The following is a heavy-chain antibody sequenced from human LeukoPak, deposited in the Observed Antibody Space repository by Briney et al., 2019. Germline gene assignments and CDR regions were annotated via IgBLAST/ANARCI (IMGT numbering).Heavy chain of an antibody. CDR3: ATESPSCGGDCFGY. Sequence: GGSLRLSCAASGFTVSSNYMSWVRQAPGKGLEWVSVIYSGGTTYYADSMKGRFTISRDNSKNTLYLQMNSLRAADTAVYYCATESPSCGGDCFGYWGQGTLVTVSS. CDR1: GFTVSSNY. J-gene: IGHJ4*02. CDR2: IYSGGTT. D-gene: IGHD2-21*01. V-gene: IGHV3-53*01.